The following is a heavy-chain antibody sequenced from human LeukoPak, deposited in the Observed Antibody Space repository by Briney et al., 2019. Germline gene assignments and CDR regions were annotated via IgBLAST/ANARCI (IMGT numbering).Heavy chain of an antibody. CDR3: ARDFYCSGGSCYDVFDI. J-gene: IGHJ3*02. CDR1: GYTFTGYY. CDR2: INPNSGGT. Sequence: ASVKVSCKASGYTFTGYYMHWVRQAPGQGLEWMGWINPNSGGTNYAQKFQGRVTMTRDTSISTAYMELSRLRSDDTAVYYCARDFYCSGGSCYDVFDIWGQGKMVTVSS. V-gene: IGHV1-2*02. D-gene: IGHD2-15*01.